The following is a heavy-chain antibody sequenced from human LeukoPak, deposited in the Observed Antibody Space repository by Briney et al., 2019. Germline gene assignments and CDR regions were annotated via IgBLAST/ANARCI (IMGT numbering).Heavy chain of an antibody. J-gene: IGHJ3*02. V-gene: IGHV4-31*03. CDR1: GGSISSGGYY. CDR3: ASSCSGGSCYYGAFDI. Sequence: SGTLSLTCTVSGGSISSGGYYWSWIRQHPGKGLEWIGYIYYSGSTYYNPSLKSRVTISVDTSKNQFSLKLSSVTAADTAVYYCASSCSGGSCYYGAFDIWGQGTMVTVSS. D-gene: IGHD2-15*01. CDR2: IYYSGST.